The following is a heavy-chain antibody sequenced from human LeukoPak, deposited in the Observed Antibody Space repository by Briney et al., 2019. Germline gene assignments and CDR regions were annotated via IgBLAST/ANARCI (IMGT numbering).Heavy chain of an antibody. CDR2: IYYSGST. D-gene: IGHD3-10*01. Sequence: SETLSLTCTVSGGSISSYYWSWIRQPPGKGLEWIGYIYYSGSTNYNPSLKSRVTISVDTSKNQFSLKLSSVTAADTAVYYCARSDGSGSYWSVNWFDPWGQGTLVTVSS. CDR3: ARSDGSGSYWSVNWFDP. CDR1: GGSISSYY. V-gene: IGHV4-59*08. J-gene: IGHJ5*02.